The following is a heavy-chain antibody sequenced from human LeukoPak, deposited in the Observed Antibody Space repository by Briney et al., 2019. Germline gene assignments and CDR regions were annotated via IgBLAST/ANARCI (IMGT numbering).Heavy chain of an antibody. CDR2: INTDGSST. CDR3: ARENFDP. J-gene: IGHJ5*02. V-gene: IGHV3-74*01. Sequence: GGSLRLSCAASGFTFNNYWMHWVRQAPGKGLLWVSRINTDGSSTSYADSVKGRFTITRDNAKNMVYRQMNSLRGEDTAVYYCARENFDPWGQGTQVTVSS. CDR1: GFTFNNYW.